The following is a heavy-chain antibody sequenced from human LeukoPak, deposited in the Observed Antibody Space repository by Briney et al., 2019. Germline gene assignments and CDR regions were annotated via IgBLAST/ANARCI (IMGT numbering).Heavy chain of an antibody. CDR1: GYSIGSGYY. J-gene: IGHJ6*03. V-gene: IGHV4-38-2*01. CDR2: IYHSGST. Sequence: SETLSLTCAVSGYSIGSGYYWGWIRQPPGKGLEWIGSIYHSGSTYYNPSLKSRVTISVDTSKNQFSLKLSSVTAADTAVYYCARGLRCSSTSCYKGERGYYYYYMDVWGKGTTVTVSS. D-gene: IGHD2-2*02. CDR3: ARGLRCSSTSCYKGERGYYYYYMDV.